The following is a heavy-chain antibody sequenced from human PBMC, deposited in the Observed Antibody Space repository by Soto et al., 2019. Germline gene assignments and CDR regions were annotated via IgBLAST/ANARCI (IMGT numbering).Heavy chain of an antibody. V-gene: IGHV3-7*01. CDR1: GFTFSSYW. CDR3: ARKRERINRYFDY. Sequence: VGSLRLSCAASGFTFSSYWMSWVRQAPGKGLEWVANIKQDGGEKYYVDSVKGRFTISRDNAKNSLYLQMNSLRVEDTAVYYCARKRERINRYFDYWGQGTLVTVSS. J-gene: IGHJ4*02. CDR2: IKQDGGEK. D-gene: IGHD2-15*01.